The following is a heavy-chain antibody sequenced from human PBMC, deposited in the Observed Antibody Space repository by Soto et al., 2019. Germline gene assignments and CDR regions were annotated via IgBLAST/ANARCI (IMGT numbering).Heavy chain of an antibody. V-gene: IGHV3-23*01. D-gene: IGHD2-2*01. Sequence: GGSLRLSCAASGFTFSNYAMSWVRQAPGKGLEWVSTLSGSGGSTYYADSVKGRFTISRDNSKNTLYLQMNSLRAEDTAVYYCAKDTVPVATPWFDPWGKGTLVTVP. CDR2: LSGSGGST. CDR3: AKDTVPVATPWFDP. CDR1: GFTFSNYA. J-gene: IGHJ5*02.